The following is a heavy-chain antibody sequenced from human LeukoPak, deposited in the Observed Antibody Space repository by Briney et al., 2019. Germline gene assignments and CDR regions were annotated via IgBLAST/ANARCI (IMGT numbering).Heavy chain of an antibody. Sequence: GGSLRLSCAASGFTLSSYGMSWVRQAPGKGLEWVSAISGSGGSTYYADSVKGRFTISRDNSENTLYLQMNSLRAEDTAVYYCAKDSRGSYYYGSGSYAYFDYWGQGTLVTVSS. J-gene: IGHJ4*02. V-gene: IGHV3-23*01. CDR1: GFTLSSYG. CDR3: AKDSRGSYYYGSGSYAYFDY. CDR2: ISGSGGST. D-gene: IGHD3-10*01.